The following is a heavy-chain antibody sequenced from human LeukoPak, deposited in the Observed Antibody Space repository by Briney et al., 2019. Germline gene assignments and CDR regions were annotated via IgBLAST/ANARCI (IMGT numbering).Heavy chain of an antibody. V-gene: IGHV4-34*01. CDR3: ARGQSLRDLLRFLEWSTRKYYFDY. CDR1: GGSFSGYY. D-gene: IGHD3-3*01. Sequence: SETLSLTCAVYGGSFSGYYWGWVRQHPGKGLEWIGEINHSGSTNYNPSLKSRVTISVETSKNQFSLMLSSGNAADTAVYYCARGQSLRDLLRFLEWSTRKYYFDYWGQRTLVTVSS. CDR2: INHSGST. J-gene: IGHJ4*02.